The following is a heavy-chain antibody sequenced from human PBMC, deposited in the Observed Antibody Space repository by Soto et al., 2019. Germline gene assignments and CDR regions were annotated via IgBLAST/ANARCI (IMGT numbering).Heavy chain of an antibody. CDR3: ARDKITGLFDY. Sequence: SETLSVTCAVYGGSFIGYCWTWIRQPPGTGLEWIGEINHSGSTNYNPSLKSRVTISVDTSKNQSSLKLTSVTAADTAVYYCARDKITGLFDYWGQGTLVTVSS. V-gene: IGHV4-34*01. CDR2: INHSGST. J-gene: IGHJ4*02. D-gene: IGHD2-8*02. CDR1: GGSFIGYC.